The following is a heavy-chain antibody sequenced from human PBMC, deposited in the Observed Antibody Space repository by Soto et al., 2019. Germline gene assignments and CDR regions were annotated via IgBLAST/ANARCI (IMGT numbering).Heavy chain of an antibody. CDR3: ARGSTDSYPGSRIFDF. J-gene: IGHJ4*02. Sequence: SGGSLRLSCVASGLTFGSRAMSWVRQAPGEGLQWVSTITDTGGDAKYADSVRGRFVISRDNSKKTLYLQMTSLTAEDSAMYFCARGSTDSYPGSRIFDFWGRGTLDTVSS. V-gene: IGHV3-23*01. CDR2: ITDTGGDA. CDR1: GLTFGSRA. D-gene: IGHD3-10*01.